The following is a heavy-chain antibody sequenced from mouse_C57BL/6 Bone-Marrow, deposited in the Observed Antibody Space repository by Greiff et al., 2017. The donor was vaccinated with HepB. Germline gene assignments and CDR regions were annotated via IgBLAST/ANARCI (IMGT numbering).Heavy chain of an antibody. D-gene: IGHD2-3*01. CDR1: GFTFSNYW. V-gene: IGHV6-3*01. CDR2: IRLKSDNYAT. CDR3: TRGGYYPY. J-gene: IGHJ2*01. Sequence: EVQLQESGGGLVQPGGSMKLSCVASGFTFSNYWMNWVRQSPEKGLEWVAQIRLKSDNYATHYAESVKGRFTISRDDSKSSVYLQMNNLRAEDTGIYYCTRGGYYPYWGQGTTLTVSS.